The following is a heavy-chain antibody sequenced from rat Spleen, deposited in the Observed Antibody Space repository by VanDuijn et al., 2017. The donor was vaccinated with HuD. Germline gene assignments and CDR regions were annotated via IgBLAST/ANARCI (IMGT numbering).Heavy chain of an antibody. Sequence: VQLVESGGGLVQPGRSLKVFCAALGFTFSDHNMAWVRQPPGKGLEWIAAISSGGSTYYNSALKSRLSISRDTSKSQVFLKMNSLQTEDTAMYFCAREGRNNPYVMDAWGQGASVTVSS. CDR3: AREGRNNPYVMDA. D-gene: IGHD1-5*01. J-gene: IGHJ4*01. CDR2: ISSGGST. V-gene: IGHV2S12*01. CDR1: GFTFSDHN.